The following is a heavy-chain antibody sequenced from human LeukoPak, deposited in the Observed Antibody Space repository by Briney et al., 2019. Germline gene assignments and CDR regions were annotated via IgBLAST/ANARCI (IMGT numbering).Heavy chain of an antibody. D-gene: IGHD5-18*01. CDR1: GFTFDDYA. Sequence: PGGSLRLSCAASGFTFDDYAMHWVRQAPGKGLEWVSGISWNSGSIGYADSVKGRFTISRDNAKNSLYLQMNSLRAEDTALYYCAKEKGQLWFTFDYGGQGPLVTVSS. V-gene: IGHV3-9*01. J-gene: IGHJ4*02. CDR2: ISWNSGSI. CDR3: AKEKGQLWFTFDY.